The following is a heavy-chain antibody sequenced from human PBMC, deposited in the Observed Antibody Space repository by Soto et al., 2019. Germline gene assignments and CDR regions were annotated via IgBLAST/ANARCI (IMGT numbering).Heavy chain of an antibody. CDR3: ARMDKQQLVTGIDP. V-gene: IGHV4-34*01. CDR2: INHSGST. Sequence: PSETLSLTCAVYGGSFSGYYWSWIRQPPGKGLEWIGEINHSGSTNYNPSLKSRVTISVDTSKNQFSLKLSSVTAADTAVYYCARMDKQQLVTGIDPWGQGTLVTVSS. J-gene: IGHJ5*02. D-gene: IGHD6-13*01. CDR1: GGSFSGYY.